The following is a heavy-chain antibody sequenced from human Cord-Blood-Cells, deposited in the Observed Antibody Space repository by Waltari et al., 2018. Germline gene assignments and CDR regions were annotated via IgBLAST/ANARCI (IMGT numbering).Heavy chain of an antibody. CDR1: GFAFSSYW. CDR2: IKQDGSEK. Sequence: EVQLVESGGGLVQPGGSLSLSCAASGFAFSSYWMSWVGPAPGKGLEWVANIKQDGSEKYYVDYVKGRFTIPRDNAKNSLYLQMNSLRAEDTAVYYCARELRFLEWLSSYDYGMDVWGQGTTVTV. D-gene: IGHD3-3*01. V-gene: IGHV3-7*01. J-gene: IGHJ6*02. CDR3: ARELRFLEWLSSYDYGMDV.